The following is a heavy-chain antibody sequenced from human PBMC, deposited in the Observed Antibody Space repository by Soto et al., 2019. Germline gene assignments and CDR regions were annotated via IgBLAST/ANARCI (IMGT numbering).Heavy chain of an antibody. D-gene: IGHD6-19*01. CDR2: IVCGSGNT. CDR3: AARGGYSDY. V-gene: IGHV1-58*01. CDR1: GFSFTSSA. J-gene: IGHJ4*02. Sequence: QMHLVQSGPEVQNRGTAAKVSCTASGFSFTSSAVQWVRQARGQRLECIGWIVCGSGNTTYAQKFKERVTITRDMSASTAHMEVGSLRSEDTAVYYCAARGGYSDYWGQGTLVTVSS.